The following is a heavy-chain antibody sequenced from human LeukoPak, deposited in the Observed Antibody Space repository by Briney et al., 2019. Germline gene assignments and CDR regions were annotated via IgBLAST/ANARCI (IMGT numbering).Heavy chain of an antibody. CDR1: GASISSYY. D-gene: IGHD6-13*01. V-gene: IGHV4-59*01. CDR3: ARGYSSSWPLPGNAFDI. J-gene: IGHJ3*02. Sequence: KPSETLSLTCTVSGASISSYYWSWIRQPPGKGLEWIGYIYYSGSTNYNPSLKRRVTISVDTSKNQFSLKLSSVTAADTAVYYCARGYSSSWPLPGNAFDIWGQGTMVTVSS. CDR2: IYYSGST.